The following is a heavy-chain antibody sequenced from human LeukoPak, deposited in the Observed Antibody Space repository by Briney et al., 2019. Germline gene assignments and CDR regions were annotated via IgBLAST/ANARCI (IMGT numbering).Heavy chain of an antibody. D-gene: IGHD1-1*01. V-gene: IGHV3-21*01. CDR3: ARDLDVDDAFDI. J-gene: IGHJ3*02. CDR1: GFTFSSYS. Sequence: PGGSLRLSCAASGFTFSSYSMNWVRQAPGKGLEWVSSISSSGSYIYYADSVKGRFTISRDNAKNSLYLQMNSLRAEDTAVYYCARDLDVDDAFDIWGQGTMVSVSS. CDR2: ISSSGSYI.